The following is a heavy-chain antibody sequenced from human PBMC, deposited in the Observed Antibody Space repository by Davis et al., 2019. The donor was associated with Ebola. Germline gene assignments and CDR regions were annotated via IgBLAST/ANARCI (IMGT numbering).Heavy chain of an antibody. V-gene: IGHV1-2*02. CDR3: ARDPPGITDV. CDR2: INPNSGGT. J-gene: IGHJ6*02. Sequence: ASVKVSCKASGYAFTGYYLHWVRQAPGQGLEWVGWINPNSGGTNYAQKLQGRVTMTTDTSTSTAYMELRSLRSDDTAVYYCARDPPGITDVWGQGTTVTVSS. CDR1: GYAFTGYY. D-gene: IGHD3-16*01.